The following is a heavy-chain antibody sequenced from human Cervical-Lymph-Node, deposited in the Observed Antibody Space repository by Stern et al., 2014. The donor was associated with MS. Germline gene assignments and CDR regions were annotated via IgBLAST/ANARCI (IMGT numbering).Heavy chain of an antibody. J-gene: IGHJ4*02. V-gene: IGHV1-3*01. D-gene: IGHD1-7*01. CDR3: ARGGWNYFFDY. Sequence: QVQLVQSGAEARKPGASVKVSCKTSGYSFTKLAIHWVRQAPGQGLERVGWINPGDGVTKYAQNFQGRVTFTYDTSATTAYLELSSLKSEDTAVYYCARGGWNYFFDYWGQGTLVTVSS. CDR1: GYSFTKLA. CDR2: INPGDGVT.